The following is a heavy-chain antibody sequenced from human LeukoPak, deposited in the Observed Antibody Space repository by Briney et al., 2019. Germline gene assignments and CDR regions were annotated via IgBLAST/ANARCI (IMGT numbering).Heavy chain of an antibody. J-gene: IGHJ6*02. Sequence: QTGGSLRLSCAQSGFTFSSYWMSWVRQAPGEGLEWVANIKQDGSETYYVDSVKGRFTISRDNAKNSLYLQMNSLRAEDTAVYYCARYEHWQGCCDYGMDVWGQGTTVTVSS. D-gene: IGHD1-1*01. CDR2: IKQDGSET. CDR1: GFTFSSYW. CDR3: ARYEHWQGCCDYGMDV. V-gene: IGHV3-7*01.